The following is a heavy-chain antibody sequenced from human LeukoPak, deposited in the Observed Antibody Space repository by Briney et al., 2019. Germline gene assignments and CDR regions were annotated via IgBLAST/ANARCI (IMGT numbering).Heavy chain of an antibody. D-gene: IGHD3/OR15-3a*01. CDR2: SNSDGSST. V-gene: IGHV3-74*01. CDR3: ARDYDFWGNNWFDP. CDR1: GFTFSSYW. J-gene: IGHJ5*02. Sequence: SGGSLRLSCAASGFTFSSYWMHWVCQSPGKGLVWVSGSNSDGSSTSYADSVKGRFPISRDKAKNTVYLKMNSLRAEDTAVYYCARDYDFWGNNWFDPWGQGTLVTVSS.